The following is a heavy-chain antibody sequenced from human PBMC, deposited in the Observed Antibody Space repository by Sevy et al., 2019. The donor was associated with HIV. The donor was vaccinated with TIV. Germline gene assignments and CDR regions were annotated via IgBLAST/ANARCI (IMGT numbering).Heavy chain of an antibody. CDR1: GFTFRSYE. J-gene: IGHJ6*02. V-gene: IGHV3-48*03. CDR2: IYASGSPI. CDR3: ARRVGYYYYYGMDF. Sequence: GGSLRLSCEGSGFTFRSYEMNWVRQAPGKGLEWISYIYASGSPIYYSDSVRGRFTISRDDAKNSLYLQMEDLRVDDTATYYCARRVGYYYYYGMDFWGQGTTVTVSS.